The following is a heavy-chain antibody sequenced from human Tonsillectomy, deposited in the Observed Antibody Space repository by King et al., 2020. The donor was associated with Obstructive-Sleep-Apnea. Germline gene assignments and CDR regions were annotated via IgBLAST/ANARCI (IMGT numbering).Heavy chain of an antibody. V-gene: IGHV3-48*04. Sequence: VQLVESGGGLVQPGGSLRLSCAASGFTFNSYSMNWVRQAPGTGLELVSYIGISIITIYYADSVMGRFTISRDNAKNSLYLEMNSLRAEDTAVYYCANWGGFDYWGQGTLVTVSS. D-gene: IGHD7-27*01. CDR1: GFTFNSYS. CDR3: ANWGGFDY. J-gene: IGHJ4*02. CDR2: IGISIITI.